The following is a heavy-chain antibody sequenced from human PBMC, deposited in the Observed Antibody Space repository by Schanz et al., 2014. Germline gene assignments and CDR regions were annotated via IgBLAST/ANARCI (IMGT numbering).Heavy chain of an antibody. Sequence: EVQLVESGGGLVQPGGSLRLSCSASGFTFSIYAMHWVRQAPGKGLEWVSYVSRSTPDIYYADSVKGRFTMSRDNAKNSLYLQMNSLRAEDTALYYCTKDKSQIAVAGHFDLWGQGTLVTVSS. D-gene: IGHD6-19*01. J-gene: IGHJ4*02. V-gene: IGHV3-21*04. CDR1: GFTFSIYA. CDR3: TKDKSQIAVAGHFDL. CDR2: VSRSTPDI.